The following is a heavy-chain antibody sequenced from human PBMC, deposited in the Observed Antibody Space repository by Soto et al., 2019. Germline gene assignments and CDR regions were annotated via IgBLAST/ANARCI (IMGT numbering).Heavy chain of an antibody. CDR3: ARGRLGVAARGRRYYYMDV. CDR1: GYTFTSYY. CDR2: INPSGGST. Sequence: ASVKVSCKASGYTFTSYYMHWVRQAPGQGLEWMGIINPSGGSTSYAQKFQGRVTMTRNTSTSTAYMELSSLRSEDTAVYYCARGRLGVAARGRRYYYMDVWGKGTTVTVSS. D-gene: IGHD2-15*01. V-gene: IGHV1-46*01. J-gene: IGHJ6*03.